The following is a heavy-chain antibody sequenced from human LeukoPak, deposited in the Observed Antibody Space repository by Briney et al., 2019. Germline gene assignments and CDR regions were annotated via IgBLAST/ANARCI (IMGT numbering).Heavy chain of an antibody. CDR2: IYTSGST. CDR1: GDSIISNDFY. J-gene: IGHJ3*02. V-gene: IGHV4-61*09. CDR3: ARDPRMPGHPLPLVDI. D-gene: IGHD2-2*01. Sequence: SETLSLTCSVSGDSIISNDFYWNWIRQPAGKGLEWIGHIYTSGSTNYNPSLKSRVTISVDTSKNQFSLKLSSVTAADTAVYYCARDPRMPGHPLPLVDIWGQGTMVTVSS.